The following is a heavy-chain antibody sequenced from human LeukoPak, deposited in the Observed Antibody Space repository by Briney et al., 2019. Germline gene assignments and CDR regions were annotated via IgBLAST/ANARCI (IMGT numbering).Heavy chain of an antibody. D-gene: IGHD3-22*01. Sequence: SETLSLTCAVPGGSISSYYWSWIRQPPGKGLEWIGYIFYTGSTNYNPSLKSRVTISVDKSKNQFSLKLSSVTAADTAVYYCARGNGYYDSSGPDNWGQGTLVTVSS. CDR3: ARGNGYYDSSGPDN. CDR1: GGSISSYY. CDR2: IFYTGST. V-gene: IGHV4-59*12. J-gene: IGHJ4*02.